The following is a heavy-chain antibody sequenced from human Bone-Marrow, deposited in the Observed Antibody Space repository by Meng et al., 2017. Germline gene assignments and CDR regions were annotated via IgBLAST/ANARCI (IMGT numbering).Heavy chain of an antibody. D-gene: IGHD1-1*01. CDR2: ISSSSSYI. CDR3: ASLVEREIVYYYYGMDV. J-gene: IGHJ6*02. CDR1: GFTFSSYS. Sequence: GESLKISCAASGFTFSSYSMNWVRQAPGKGLEWVSSISSSSSYIYYADSVKGRFTISRDNAKNSLYLQMNSLRAEDTAVYYCASLVEREIVYYYYGMDVWGQGNTVTGCS. V-gene: IGHV3-21*01.